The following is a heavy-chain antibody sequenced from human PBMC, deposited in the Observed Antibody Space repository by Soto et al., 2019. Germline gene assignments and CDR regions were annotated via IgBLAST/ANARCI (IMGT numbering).Heavy chain of an antibody. CDR1: GFTFSSYA. Sequence: PGGSLRLSCAASGFTFSSYAISWVRQAPGQGLEWMGGIIPIFGTANYAQKFQGRVTITADESTSTAYMELSSLRSEDTAVYYCARYYYYGSGSYPPDNWFDPWGQGTLVTVSS. V-gene: IGHV1-69*01. CDR3: ARYYYYGSGSYPPDNWFDP. J-gene: IGHJ5*02. D-gene: IGHD3-10*01. CDR2: IIPIFGTA.